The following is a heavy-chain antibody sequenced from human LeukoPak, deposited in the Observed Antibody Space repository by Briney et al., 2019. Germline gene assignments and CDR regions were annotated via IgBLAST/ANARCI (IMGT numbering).Heavy chain of an antibody. CDR1: GGTFSSYA. J-gene: IGHJ6*02. Sequence: SVKVSCKASGGTFSSYAISWVRQAPGQGLEWMGGIIPIFGTANYAQKFQGRVTITADESTSTAYMELSRLRSEDTAVYYCARAKTSDSSGYYFSHYYYGMDVWGQGTTVTVSS. CDR3: ARAKTSDSSGYYFSHYYYGMDV. V-gene: IGHV1-69*13. CDR2: IIPIFGTA. D-gene: IGHD3-22*01.